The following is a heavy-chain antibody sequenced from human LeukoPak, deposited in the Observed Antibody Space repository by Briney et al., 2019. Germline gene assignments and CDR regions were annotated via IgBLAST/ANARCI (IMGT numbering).Heavy chain of an antibody. Sequence: PGGSLRLSCAASGFTFSDYYMSWIRQAPGKGLEWVGHIKSKTDGGTTDYAAPVKGRFTISRDDSKNTLYLQMNSLKTEDTAVYYCTTGIMASFDYWGQGTLVTVSS. D-gene: IGHD1-14*01. J-gene: IGHJ4*02. CDR2: IKSKTDGGTT. CDR1: GFTFSDYY. V-gene: IGHV3-15*01. CDR3: TTGIMASFDY.